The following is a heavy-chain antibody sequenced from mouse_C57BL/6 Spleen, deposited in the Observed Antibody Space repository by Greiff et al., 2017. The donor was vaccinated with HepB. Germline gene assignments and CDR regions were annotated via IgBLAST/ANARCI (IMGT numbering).Heavy chain of an antibody. J-gene: IGHJ1*03. CDR3: ARGGTRWYFDV. CDR2: ISYDGSN. Sequence: EVQVVESGPGLVKPSQSLSLTCSVTGYSITSGYYWNWIRQFPGNKLEWMGYISYDGSNNYNPSLKNRISITRDTSKNQFFLKLNSVTTEDTATYYCARGGTRWYFDVWGTGTTVTVSS. CDR1: GYSITSGYY. D-gene: IGHD3-3*01. V-gene: IGHV3-6*01.